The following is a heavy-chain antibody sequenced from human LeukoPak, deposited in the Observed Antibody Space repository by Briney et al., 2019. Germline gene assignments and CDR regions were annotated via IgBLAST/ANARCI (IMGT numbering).Heavy chain of an antibody. D-gene: IGHD6-13*01. Sequence: PGGSLRLSCAGSGFTFSSHAMSWVRQAPGKGLEWVSAMSGSGGSTYYADSVKGRFTISRDNSKNTLYLQMNSLRAEDTAVYYCAKDREAAAGRGGSYFDYWGQGTLVTVSS. V-gene: IGHV3-23*01. CDR3: AKDREAAAGRGGSYFDY. J-gene: IGHJ4*02. CDR1: GFTFSSHA. CDR2: MSGSGGST.